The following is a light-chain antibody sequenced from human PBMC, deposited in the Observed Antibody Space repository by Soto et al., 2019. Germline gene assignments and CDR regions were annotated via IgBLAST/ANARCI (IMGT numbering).Light chain of an antibody. V-gene: IGKV1-5*03. Sequence: DIQMTQSPSILSASVGDRVTITCRASQSINSWLAWYQQKPGKAPKFLIYKASNLEGGVPSRFSGSGSGTEFTLTISSLQPDDFATYYCQKYNSYPYTFGQGTKVDIK. CDR1: QSINSW. J-gene: IGKJ2*01. CDR3: QKYNSYPYT. CDR2: KAS.